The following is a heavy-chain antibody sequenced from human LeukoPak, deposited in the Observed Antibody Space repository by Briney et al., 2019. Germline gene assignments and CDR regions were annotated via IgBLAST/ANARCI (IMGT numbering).Heavy chain of an antibody. J-gene: IGHJ4*02. D-gene: IGHD6-6*01. CDR3: ARVVQKYSSSSRCFDY. CDR2: INPNSGGT. V-gene: IGHV1-2*02. CDR1: GYTFTGYY. Sequence: ASVKVSCEASGYTFTGYYMHWVRQAPGQGLEWMGWINPNSGGTNYAQKFQGRVTMTRDTSISTAYMELSRLRSDDTAVYYCARVVQKYSSSSRCFDYWGQGTLVTVSS.